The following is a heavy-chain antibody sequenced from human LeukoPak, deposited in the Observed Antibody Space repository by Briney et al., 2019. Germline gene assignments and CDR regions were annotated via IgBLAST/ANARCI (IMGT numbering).Heavy chain of an antibody. CDR1: GFTFSSYA. V-gene: IGHV3-23*01. J-gene: IGHJ4*02. D-gene: IGHD5-12*01. Sequence: PPGGSLRLSCAASGFTFSSYAMSWVRQAPGKGLEWVSAISGSAYSTYYADSVKGRFTISRDNSKNTLYLQMNSLGAEDTAVYYCAKEAGYSGYDFPDFWGQGTLVAVSS. CDR2: ISGSAYST. CDR3: AKEAGYSGYDFPDF.